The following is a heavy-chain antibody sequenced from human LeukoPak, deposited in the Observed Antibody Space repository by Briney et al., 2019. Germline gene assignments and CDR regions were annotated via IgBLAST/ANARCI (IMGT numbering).Heavy chain of an antibody. CDR3: AGNNYASGTFLVY. D-gene: IGHD3-10*01. CDR2: IYSGGST. Sequence: GGSLRLSCAASGFTVGSNYMNWVRQAPGKGFEWVSSIYSGGSTDYADSVKGRFTISRDSSKNTVYLQMNSQRSDDTAVYFCAGNNYASGTFLVYWGQGTLVTVSS. J-gene: IGHJ4*02. CDR1: GFTVGSNY. V-gene: IGHV3-66*02.